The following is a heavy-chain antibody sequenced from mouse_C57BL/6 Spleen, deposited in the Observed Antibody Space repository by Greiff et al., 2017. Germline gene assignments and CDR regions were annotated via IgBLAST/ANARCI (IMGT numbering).Heavy chain of an antibody. Sequence: VQLKQSGPDLVKPGASVKISCKASGYSFTGYYMNWVKQSPEKSLEWIGEINPSTGGSIYNQKFEAKATLTVDKSSSTAYMQLKSLTSEDSAVYDCARRGSPYWYFDVWGTGTTVTVSS. CDR3: ARRGSPYWYFDV. CDR1: GYSFTGYY. J-gene: IGHJ1*03. CDR2: INPSTGGS. V-gene: IGHV1-42*01.